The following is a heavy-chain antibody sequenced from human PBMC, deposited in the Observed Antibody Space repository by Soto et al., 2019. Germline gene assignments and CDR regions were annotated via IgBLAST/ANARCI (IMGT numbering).Heavy chain of an antibody. D-gene: IGHD3-10*01. V-gene: IGHV4-59*08. CDR3: ASMGYHYGSGSYPLDY. Sequence: QVQLQESGPGLVKPSETLSLTCTVSGGSISSYYWTWIRQPPGKGLEWIGFLYNSGSTHYNPSLKSRVTITVYTYKNQFSLELRSVTAADTAVYYCASMGYHYGSGSYPLDYWGQGTLFTVSS. CDR2: LYNSGST. J-gene: IGHJ4*02. CDR1: GGSISSYY.